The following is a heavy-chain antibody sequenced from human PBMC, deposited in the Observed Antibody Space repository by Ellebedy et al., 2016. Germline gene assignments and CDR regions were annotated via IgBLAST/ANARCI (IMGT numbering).Heavy chain of an antibody. D-gene: IGHD3-22*01. Sequence: SETLSLTXAVSGGSISGDGYFWSWVRQPPGKGLEWIGYIYHSGSTYYNPSLKSRVTISVDRSKNQVSLKLNSVTAADTAVYYCARGGYYYDSSFDSWGQGTLVTVSS. V-gene: IGHV4-30-2*01. CDR2: IYHSGST. CDR1: GGSISGDGYF. J-gene: IGHJ4*02. CDR3: ARGGYYYDSSFDS.